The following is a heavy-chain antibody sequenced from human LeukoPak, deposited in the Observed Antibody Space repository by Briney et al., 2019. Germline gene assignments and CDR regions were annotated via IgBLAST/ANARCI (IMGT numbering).Heavy chain of an antibody. CDR2: ISGGGGTT. J-gene: IGHJ4*02. CDR3: AKRYSQGTFDY. D-gene: IGHD5-18*01. Sequence: PGGSLRLSCAASGFTFSSYAMSWVRQAPGKGPEWVSAISGGGGTTVYADSVKGRFTISRDNSKNTLFLQMNSLRAEDTAIYYCAKRYSQGTFDYWGQGTLVTVSS. V-gene: IGHV3-23*01. CDR1: GFTFSSYA.